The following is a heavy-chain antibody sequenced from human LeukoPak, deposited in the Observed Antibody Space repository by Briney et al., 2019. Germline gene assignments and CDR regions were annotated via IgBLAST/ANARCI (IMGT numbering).Heavy chain of an antibody. CDR3: ARATVVVPADLYYFDY. Sequence: ASVKVSCKASGYTFTGYYMHWVRQAPGQGLEWMGWINPNSGGTNYAQKFQGRVTMTRDTSISTAYMELSRLRSDDTAVYYCARATVVVPADLYYFDYWGQGTLVTVSS. CDR1: GYTFTGYY. CDR2: INPNSGGT. J-gene: IGHJ4*02. V-gene: IGHV1-2*02. D-gene: IGHD2-2*01.